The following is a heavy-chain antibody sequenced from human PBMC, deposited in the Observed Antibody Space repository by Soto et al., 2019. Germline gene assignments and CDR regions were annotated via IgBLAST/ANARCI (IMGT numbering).Heavy chain of an antibody. Sequence: SVKVSCKASGGTFSSYAISWVRQAPGQGLEWMGGIIPIFGTANYAQKFQGRVTITADEFTSTAYMELSSLRSEDTAVYYCARHSTEDYYDSSGYPEYYYGMDVWGQGTTVTVSS. CDR3: ARHSTEDYYDSSGYPEYYYGMDV. CDR2: IIPIFGTA. V-gene: IGHV1-69*13. CDR1: GGTFSSYA. D-gene: IGHD3-22*01. J-gene: IGHJ6*02.